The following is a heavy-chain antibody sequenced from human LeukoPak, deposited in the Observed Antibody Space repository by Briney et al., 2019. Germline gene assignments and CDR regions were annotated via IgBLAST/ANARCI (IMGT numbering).Heavy chain of an antibody. CDR3: ARLLDNDSSGDPDTFDM. D-gene: IGHD3-22*01. CDR1: GGPISRHF. V-gene: IGHV4-59*11. Sequence: SETLSLTCSVSGGPISRHFWSWIRQPPRKGLDWIAFIHYSGRTKYNPSLQSRVTISIDTSENNFSLKLTSVTAADTAVYYCARLLDNDSSGDPDTFDMWGQGTVVSVSS. J-gene: IGHJ3*02. CDR2: IHYSGRT.